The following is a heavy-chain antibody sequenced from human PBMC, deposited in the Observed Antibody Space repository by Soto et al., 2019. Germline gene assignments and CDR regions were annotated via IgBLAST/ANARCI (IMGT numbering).Heavy chain of an antibody. J-gene: IGHJ4*02. Sequence: GGSLRLSCAASGFTFTSYGMSWVRQAPGKGLEWVSAISGSGGSTYYADSVKGRFTISRDNSKNTLYLQMNSLRAEDTASYYCASYFYDGSGYYHYFDYWGQGTLVTVSS. D-gene: IGHD3-22*01. CDR2: ISGSGGST. CDR3: ASYFYDGSGYYHYFDY. V-gene: IGHV3-23*01. CDR1: GFTFTSYG.